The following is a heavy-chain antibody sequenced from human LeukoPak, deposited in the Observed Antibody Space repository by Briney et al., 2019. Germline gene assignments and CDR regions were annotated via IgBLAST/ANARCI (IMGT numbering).Heavy chain of an antibody. CDR3: AKSARDGYNYYYFDY. CDR1: GFTFDDYA. J-gene: IGHJ4*02. V-gene: IGHV3-43D*03. CDR2: ISWDGGST. Sequence: GGSLRLSCAASGFTFDDYAMHWVRQAPGKGLEWVSLISWDGGSTYYADSVKGRFTISRDNSKNSLYLQMNSLRAEDTALYYCAKSARDGYNYYYFDYWGQGTLVTVSS. D-gene: IGHD5-24*01.